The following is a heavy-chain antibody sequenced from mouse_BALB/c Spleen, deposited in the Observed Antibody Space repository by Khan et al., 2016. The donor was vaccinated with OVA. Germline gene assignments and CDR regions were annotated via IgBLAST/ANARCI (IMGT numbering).Heavy chain of an antibody. J-gene: IGHJ3*01. CDR1: GYSFSTYY. Sequence: IQLVQSGPELMKPGASVKISCKASGYSFSTYYIHWVTRSHGKTLEWIGYIDPFNGGTTYNQKFKGKATLTVDKSSSTAYMHLTSLTSEDSAVYYCARHGSTSWFAYWAQGTLVTVSA. V-gene: IGHV1S135*01. D-gene: IGHD1-1*01. CDR2: IDPFNGGT. CDR3: ARHGSTSWFAY.